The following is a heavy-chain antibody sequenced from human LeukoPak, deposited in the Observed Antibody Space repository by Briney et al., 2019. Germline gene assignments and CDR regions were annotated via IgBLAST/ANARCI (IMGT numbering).Heavy chain of an antibody. J-gene: IGHJ6*03. CDR1: GYTFTSYG. D-gene: IGHD3-3*01. CDR2: ISAYNGNT. Sequence: GASVKVSCKASGYTFTSYGISWVRQAPGQGLEWMGWISAYNGNTNYAQKLQGRVTMTTDTSTSTAYMELRSLRSDDTAVYYCARPTDFWSGYYGTYYYYMDVWGKGTTVTVS. CDR3: ARPTDFWSGYYGTYYYYMDV. V-gene: IGHV1-18*01.